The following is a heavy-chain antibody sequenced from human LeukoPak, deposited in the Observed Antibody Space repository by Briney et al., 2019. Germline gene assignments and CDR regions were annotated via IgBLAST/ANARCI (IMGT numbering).Heavy chain of an antibody. CDR1: GGPISSSSYY. D-gene: IGHD3-10*01. CDR3: ARIHRDSGSPTWFY. J-gene: IGHJ4*02. CDR2: IYYSGST. V-gene: IGHV4-39*07. Sequence: SETLSLTCTISGGPISSSSYYWGWVRQPPGKGLEWIGSIYYSGSTYYNPSLKSRVTISVDTPKNQFSLKLSSVTAADTAVYYCARIHRDSGSPTWFYWGQGTLVTVSS.